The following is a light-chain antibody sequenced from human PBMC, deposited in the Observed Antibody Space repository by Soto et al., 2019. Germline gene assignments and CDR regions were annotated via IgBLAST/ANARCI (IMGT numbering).Light chain of an antibody. Sequence: QSALTQPASVSGSPGQSITISCTGTSSDVGSYNLVSWYQQHPGKAPKLMIYEGSKRPSGVSNRFSGSKSGNTASLTISGLQAEDEAAYYGCSYAGSVVFGGGTKLTVL. V-gene: IGLV2-23*01. CDR2: EGS. CDR1: SSDVGSYNL. J-gene: IGLJ2*01. CDR3: CSYAGSVV.